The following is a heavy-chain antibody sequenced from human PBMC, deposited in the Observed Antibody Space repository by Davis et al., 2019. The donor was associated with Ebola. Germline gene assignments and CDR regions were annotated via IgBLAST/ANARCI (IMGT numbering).Heavy chain of an antibody. D-gene: IGHD3-3*01. CDR3: AKGSDYDFWRGYYSAGSWFDS. CDR2: ISDSSSYI. J-gene: IGHJ5*01. CDR1: GFTFGSYS. V-gene: IGHV3-21*04. Sequence: GGSLRLSCAASGFTFGSYSINWVRQAPGKGLEWVSAISDSSSYIYYADSVKGRFTISRDNSKNTLYLQMNSLRVEDTARYYCAKGSDYDFWRGYYSAGSWFDSWGQGTLVTVSS.